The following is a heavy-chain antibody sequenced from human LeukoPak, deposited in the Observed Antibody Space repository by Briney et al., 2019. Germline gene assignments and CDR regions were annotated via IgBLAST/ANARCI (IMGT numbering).Heavy chain of an antibody. CDR3: ARGLGYSSSWYRGAGSWFDP. D-gene: IGHD6-13*01. J-gene: IGHJ5*02. Sequence: ASVKVSCKASGYTYTRNALIWVRQAPGQGLEWMGWISTNTGNPTYAQGFTGRFVFSLDTSVRTAYLQISSLKTEDTAVYYCARGLGYSSSWYRGAGSWFDPWGQGTLVTVSS. CDR1: GYTYTRNA. CDR2: ISTNTGNP. V-gene: IGHV7-4-1*02.